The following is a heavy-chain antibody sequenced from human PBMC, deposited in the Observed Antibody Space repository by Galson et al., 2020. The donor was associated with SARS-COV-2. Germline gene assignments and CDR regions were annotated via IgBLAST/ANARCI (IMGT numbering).Heavy chain of an antibody. D-gene: IGHD3-22*01. CDR1: GFTFSDYY. CDR3: ARNYYDSSAYLDAFDI. J-gene: IGHJ3*02. V-gene: IGHV3-11*01. Sequence: WGSLRLSCAASGFTFSDYYMTWIRQAPGKGLEWVSYILSSGSTIYYADSVKGRFTISRDNAKNSLYLQMNSLRAEDSAVYYCARNYYDSSAYLDAFDIWGPGTMVTVSS. CDR2: ILSSGSTI.